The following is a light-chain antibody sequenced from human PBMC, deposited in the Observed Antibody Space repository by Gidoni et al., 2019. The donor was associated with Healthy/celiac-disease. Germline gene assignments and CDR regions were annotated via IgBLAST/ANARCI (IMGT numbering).Light chain of an antibody. J-gene: IGKJ1*01. CDR2: GAS. V-gene: IGKV3-20*01. Sequence: EIVLTPSPGTLSLSPGERATLSCRASQSVSSSYLAWYQQKPGQAPRLLIYGASSRATGIPDRVSGSGSGTDFTLTISRLEPEDFAVYYCQQYGSSPQTFGQXTKVEIK. CDR3: QQYGSSPQT. CDR1: QSVSSSY.